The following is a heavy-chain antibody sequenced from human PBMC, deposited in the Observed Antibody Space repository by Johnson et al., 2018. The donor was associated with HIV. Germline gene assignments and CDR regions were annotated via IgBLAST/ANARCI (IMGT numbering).Heavy chain of an antibody. J-gene: IGHJ3*02. CDR2: ISSSGDRT. V-gene: IGHV3-23*04. CDR1: GFTFSRYA. Sequence: VQLVESGGGLVQAGGSLRLSCSASGFTFSRYAMNWVRQAPGKGLEWVSSISSSGDRTSYADSVKGRFTISRDNSKNPLYLQMNSLRAEDTAIYYCVKGMDSSSWYAFDIWGQGTMVTVSS. D-gene: IGHD6-13*01. CDR3: VKGMDSSSWYAFDI.